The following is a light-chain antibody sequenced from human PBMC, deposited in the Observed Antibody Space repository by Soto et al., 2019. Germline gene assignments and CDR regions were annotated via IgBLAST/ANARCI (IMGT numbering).Light chain of an antibody. CDR2: TAS. J-gene: IGKJ1*01. CDR1: QGIISN. Sequence: DIQLTQSPSFLSASVGYRVTITCRASQGIISNLAWYQQKPGKAPKLLIYTASSLQSGVPSRFSGSGSGTEFTLTISSLQPDDFATYYCQHYNSYSEAFGQGTKVDIK. CDR3: QHYNSYSEA. V-gene: IGKV1-9*01.